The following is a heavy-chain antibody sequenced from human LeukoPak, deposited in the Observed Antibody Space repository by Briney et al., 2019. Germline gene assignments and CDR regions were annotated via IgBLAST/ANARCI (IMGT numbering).Heavy chain of an antibody. Sequence: PGGSLRLSCAASGFTVSRSYMTWVCQAPGKGLEWISVIYSGGSTYYADSVKGRFTISRDNSKNTLYLQMNRLRADDTAVYYCARADMAFFDYWGQGTLVTVSS. V-gene: IGHV3-53*01. CDR2: IYSGGST. J-gene: IGHJ4*02. CDR3: ARADMAFFDY. D-gene: IGHD5-24*01. CDR1: GFTVSRSY.